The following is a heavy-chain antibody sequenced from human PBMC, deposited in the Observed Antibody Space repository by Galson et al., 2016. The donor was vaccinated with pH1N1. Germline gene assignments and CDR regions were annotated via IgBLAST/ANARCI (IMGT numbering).Heavy chain of an antibody. V-gene: IGHV4-4*07. CDR2: IYTSGST. D-gene: IGHD3-10*01. Sequence: ETLSLTCSVSGGSISSWYWSWIRRSAGKGLEWIGRIYTSGSTNYNPSLNSRVTMSIDTSKSQFSLKLTSVTAADTAVYYCARSLYGYGSGTYELDNWGQGTRVTVSS. CDR1: GGSISSWY. J-gene: IGHJ4*02. CDR3: ARSLYGYGSGTYELDN.